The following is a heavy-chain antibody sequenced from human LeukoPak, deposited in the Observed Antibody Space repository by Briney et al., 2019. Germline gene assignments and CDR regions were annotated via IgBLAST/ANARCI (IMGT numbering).Heavy chain of an antibody. J-gene: IGHJ6*02. V-gene: IGHV1-69*13. D-gene: IGHD1-7*01. CDR3: ARIPKLRVYYYGMDV. CDR2: IIPIFGTA. Sequence: GASVTVSCKASGGTFSSYAISWVRQAPGQGLEWMGGIIPIFGTANYAQKFQGRVTITADESTSTAYMELSSLRSEDTAVYYCARIPKLRVYYYGMDVWGQGTTVTVSS. CDR1: GGTFSSYA.